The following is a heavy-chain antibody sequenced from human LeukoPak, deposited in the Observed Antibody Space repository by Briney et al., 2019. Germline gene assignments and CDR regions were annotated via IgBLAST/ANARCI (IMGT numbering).Heavy chain of an antibody. CDR3: ARGSQWELGHYFVY. CDR2: ISSSSSTI. J-gene: IGHJ4*02. CDR1: GFTFSSYS. Sequence: GGSLRLSCAASGFTFSSYSMNWVRQAPGKGLEWASYISSSSSTIYYADSVKGRFTISRDNAKNSLYLQMNSLRAEDTAVYYCARGSQWELGHYFVYWGQGTLVTVSS. D-gene: IGHD1-26*01. V-gene: IGHV3-48*01.